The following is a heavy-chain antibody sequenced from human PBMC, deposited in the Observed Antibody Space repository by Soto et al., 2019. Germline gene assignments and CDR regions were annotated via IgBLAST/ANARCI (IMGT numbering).Heavy chain of an antibody. CDR2: IYYSGST. V-gene: IGHV4-31*03. D-gene: IGHD6-6*01. Sequence: SETLSLTCTVSGGSISSGGYYWSWIRQHPGKGLEWIGYIYYSGSTYYNPSLKSRVTISVDTSKNQSSLKLSSVTAADTAVYYCARLRDKQLVDYWGQGTLVTVSS. CDR1: GGSISSGGYY. J-gene: IGHJ4*02. CDR3: ARLRDKQLVDY.